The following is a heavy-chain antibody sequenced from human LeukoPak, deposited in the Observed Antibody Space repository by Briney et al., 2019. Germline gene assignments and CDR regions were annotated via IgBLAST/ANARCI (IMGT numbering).Heavy chain of an antibody. V-gene: IGHV3-23*01. CDR2: ISGSGGYT. Sequence: PGGSLRLSCAASGFTFSSCAMNWVRQAPGKGLAWVSVISGSGGYTYYADSLRGRFTISRDNSKNTLYLQMNSLRAEDTAVYYCAKDRGVVVLAVTLDYWGQGTLVTVSS. CDR3: AKDRGVVVLAVTLDY. CDR1: GFTFSSCA. D-gene: IGHD2-15*01. J-gene: IGHJ4*02.